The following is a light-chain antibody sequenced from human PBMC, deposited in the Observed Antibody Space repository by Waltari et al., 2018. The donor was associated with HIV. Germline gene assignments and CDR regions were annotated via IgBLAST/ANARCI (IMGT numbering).Light chain of an antibody. Sequence: DIVMTQSPDSLAVSLGERATINCKSSQSVLYSSNNKNYLAWYQQKPGQPPKLLIYWASTRESGVPDRFSGSGSGTDFTLTISSLQAEDVAVYYCQQYYSTFMYTFGQGTKLEIK. V-gene: IGKV4-1*01. J-gene: IGKJ2*01. CDR2: WAS. CDR1: QSVLYSSNNKNY. CDR3: QQYYSTFMYT.